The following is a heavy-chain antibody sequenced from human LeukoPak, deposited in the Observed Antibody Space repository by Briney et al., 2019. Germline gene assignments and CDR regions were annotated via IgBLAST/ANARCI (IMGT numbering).Heavy chain of an antibody. J-gene: IGHJ5*02. D-gene: IGHD3-22*01. CDR2: INHSGST. CDR1: GGSFSGYY. CDR3: ARDCRILADSRGPHGPNWFVP. Sequence: SETLSLTCAVYGGSFSGYYWSWIGPPPGKGWDWIGEINHSGSTNNNPSRLSEGTISVDTSKNQFPLKLSSVTAADTAVYYCARDCRILADSRGPHGPNWFVPWGQGTLVTVSS. V-gene: IGHV4-34*04.